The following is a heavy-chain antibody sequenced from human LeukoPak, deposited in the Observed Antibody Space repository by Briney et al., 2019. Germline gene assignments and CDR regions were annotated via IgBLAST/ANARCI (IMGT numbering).Heavy chain of an antibody. CDR1: GYTFTGYY. D-gene: IGHD3-10*01. V-gene: IGHV1-2*02. CDR3: ARDLGRGYYYGSGMDV. Sequence: ASVKVSCKASGYTFTGYYMHWVRQAPGQGLEWMGWINPNSGGTNYAQKFQGRVTMTRDTSISTAYMELSRLRSDDTAVYYCARDLGRGYYYGSGMDVWGKGTTVTISS. CDR2: INPNSGGT. J-gene: IGHJ6*04.